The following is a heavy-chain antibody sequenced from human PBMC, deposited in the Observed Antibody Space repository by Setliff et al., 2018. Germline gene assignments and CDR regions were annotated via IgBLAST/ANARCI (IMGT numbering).Heavy chain of an antibody. CDR3: ARDSPEMVAPPAAHCFDP. D-gene: IGHD2-15*01. CDR1: GYTFTAYY. Sequence: ASVKVSCKASGYTFTAYYIHWVRQAPGQGLEWMGWINPNAGNINYIQKFQGRVTMTTDTSTSTAYMELRSLRSDDTAVYYCARDSPEMVAPPAAHCFDPWGQGTLVTVSS. CDR2: INPNAGNI. J-gene: IGHJ5*01. V-gene: IGHV1-2*02.